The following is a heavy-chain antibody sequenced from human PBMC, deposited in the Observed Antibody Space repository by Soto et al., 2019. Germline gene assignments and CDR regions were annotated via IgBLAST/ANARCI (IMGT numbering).Heavy chain of an antibody. V-gene: IGHV1-8*01. CDR3: VVATADAFDI. D-gene: IGHD5-12*01. CDR1: GYTFTTYD. CDR2: MNPNSGNT. J-gene: IGHJ3*02. Sequence: ASVKVSCKASGYTFTTYDINWLRQATGQGLEWMGWMNPNSGNTGYPRNFQGRVTLTRNTSTSTSYMELSSLRSEDTAVYYCVVATADAFDIWGQGTMVTVSS.